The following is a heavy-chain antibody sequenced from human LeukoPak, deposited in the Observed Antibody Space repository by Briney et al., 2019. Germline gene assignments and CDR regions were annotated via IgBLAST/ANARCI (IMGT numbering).Heavy chain of an antibody. D-gene: IGHD2-2*01. V-gene: IGHV3-11*01. J-gene: IGHJ6*02. CDR3: ARSTGPDCSSTSCYPSRYYGMDV. CDR1: GFTFSDYY. CDR2: ISTSGSTI. Sequence: KAGGSLRLSCAASGFTFSDYYMSWIRQAPGKGLEWVSYISTSGSTIYYADSVKGRFTISRDNAKNSLYLQMNSLRAEDTAVYYCARSTGPDCSSTSCYPSRYYGMDVWGQGTTVTVSS.